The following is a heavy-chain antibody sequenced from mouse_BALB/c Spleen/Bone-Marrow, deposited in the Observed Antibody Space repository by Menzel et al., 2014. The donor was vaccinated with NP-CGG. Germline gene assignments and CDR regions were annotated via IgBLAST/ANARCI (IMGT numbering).Heavy chain of an antibody. J-gene: IGHJ3*01. CDR2: IDPSDSET. CDR1: GYTFTSYW. D-gene: IGHD2-1*01. V-gene: IGHV1-69*02. Sequence: VQLQQSGAELVKPGAPVKLSCKASGYTFTSYWMNWVKQRPGRGLEWIGRIDPSDSETHYNQKFKDKATLTVDKSSSTAYIQLSSLTSEDSAVYYCARSGGNYISFAYWGQGTLVTVSA. CDR3: ARSGGNYISFAY.